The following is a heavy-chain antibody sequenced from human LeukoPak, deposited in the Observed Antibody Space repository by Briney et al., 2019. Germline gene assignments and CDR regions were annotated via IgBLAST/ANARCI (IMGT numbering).Heavy chain of an antibody. Sequence: SETLSLTCTVSGGSICSYYWSWIRQPPGKGLEWIGYIYYSGSTNYNPSLKSRVTISVDTSKNQFSLKLSSVTAADTAVYYCQAGYSSSGPFDYWGQGTLVTVSS. CDR3: QAGYSSSGPFDY. CDR1: GGSICSYY. J-gene: IGHJ4*02. D-gene: IGHD6-13*01. CDR2: IYYSGST. V-gene: IGHV4-59*08.